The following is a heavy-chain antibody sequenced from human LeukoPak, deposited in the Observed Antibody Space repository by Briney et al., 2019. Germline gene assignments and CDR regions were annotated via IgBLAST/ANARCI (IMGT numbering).Heavy chain of an antibody. J-gene: IGHJ4*02. CDR1: GFTFSNAW. Sequence: GGSLRLSCAASGFTFSNAWMSWVRQAPGKGLEWVSSISGSGGSTYYADSVKGRFTISRDNSKNTLYLQMNSLRAEDTAVYYCAKDRYYHSSGYYGIFDYWGQGTLVTVSS. D-gene: IGHD3-22*01. CDR3: AKDRYYHSSGYYGIFDY. CDR2: ISGSGGST. V-gene: IGHV3-23*01.